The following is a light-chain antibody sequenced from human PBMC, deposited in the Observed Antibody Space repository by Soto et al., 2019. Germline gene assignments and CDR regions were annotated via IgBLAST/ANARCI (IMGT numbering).Light chain of an antibody. J-gene: IGKJ4*01. CDR3: QQYGSSHSLT. Sequence: EIVLTQSPGTLSLSPEERATLSCRASQSVSSSYLAWYQQKPGQAPRLLIYGASSRATGIPDRFSGSGSGTDFTLTISRLEPEDFAVYYCQQYGSSHSLTFGGGTKVEIK. CDR1: QSVSSSY. CDR2: GAS. V-gene: IGKV3-20*01.